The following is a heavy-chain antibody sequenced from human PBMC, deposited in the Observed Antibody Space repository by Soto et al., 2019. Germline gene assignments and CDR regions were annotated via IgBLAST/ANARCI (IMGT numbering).Heavy chain of an antibody. J-gene: IGHJ4*02. CDR3: ARATKDFWCFDY. CDR2: INWNGDTT. Sequence: GGSLRLSCAASGFTFDDYGMSWVRQAPGKGLEWVSGINWNGDTTGYADSVKGRLTISRDNAKNSLYLQMNSLRAEDTALYYCARATKDFWCFDYWGQGALVTVSS. V-gene: IGHV3-20*04. D-gene: IGHD3-3*01. CDR1: GFTFDDYG.